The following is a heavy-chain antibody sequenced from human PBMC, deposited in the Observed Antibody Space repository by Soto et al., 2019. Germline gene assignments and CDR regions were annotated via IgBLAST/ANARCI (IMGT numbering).Heavy chain of an antibody. V-gene: IGHV1-18*04. CDR3: ARYPAEWELLRMDYYYYGMDV. D-gene: IGHD1-26*01. CDR2: ISAYNGNT. J-gene: IGHJ6*02. Sequence: GPSVKVSCKASGYTFTSYGISWVRQAPGQGLEWMGWISAYNGNTNYAQKLQGRVTMTTDTSTSTAYMELRSLRSDDTAVYYCARYPAEWELLRMDYYYYGMDVWGQGTTVTVSS. CDR1: GYTFTSYG.